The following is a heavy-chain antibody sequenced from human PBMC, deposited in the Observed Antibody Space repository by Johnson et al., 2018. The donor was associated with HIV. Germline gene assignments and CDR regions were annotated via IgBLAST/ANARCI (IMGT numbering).Heavy chain of an antibody. CDR2: INQDGSEK. V-gene: IGHV3-7*01. CDR3: AKDLVVTAPGAFDI. J-gene: IGHJ3*02. CDR1: GFTFDDYG. Sequence: MQLVEYGGGVVRPGWSLTLSCAASGFTFDDYGMTWVRQAPGKGLEWVANINQDGSEKYYLDSVKGRFTVSRDNPKNSFYLQMNSLRADDTAVYYCAKDLVVTAPGAFDIWGQGTMVTVSS. D-gene: IGHD2-21*02.